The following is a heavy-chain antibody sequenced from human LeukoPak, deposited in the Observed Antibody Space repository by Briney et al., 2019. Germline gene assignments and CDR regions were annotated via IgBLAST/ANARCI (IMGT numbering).Heavy chain of an antibody. J-gene: IGHJ4*02. V-gene: IGHV3-21*06. Sequence: GGSLRLSCAASGFTFSSYSMAWVRQAPGKGLEWVSSISTTSSDIYYPDSVKGRFTVSRDNARNSLYLQMNSLRADDTAVYYCARDFYCPNDVCYDYWGQGTLVTVS. D-gene: IGHD2-8*01. CDR1: GFTFSSYS. CDR3: ARDFYCPNDVCYDY. CDR2: ISTTSSDI.